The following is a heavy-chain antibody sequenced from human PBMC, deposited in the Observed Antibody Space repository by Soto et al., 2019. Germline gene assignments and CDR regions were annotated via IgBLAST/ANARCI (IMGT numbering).Heavy chain of an antibody. J-gene: IGHJ5*02. CDR1: GFAFANTW. D-gene: IGHD1-7*01. CDR2: IKTKAGGGAA. CDR3: TADRILVNYLWVGWFDT. V-gene: IGHV3-15*07. Sequence: EAQLVESGGGLVKPGDSVRLSCSGSGFAFANTWINWVRQAPGKGLEWVGRIKTKAGGGAATYAPPMKGRFSISRDDSHQPAYLQMNSLRIEDTAVYYCTADRILVNYLWVGWFDTWGQGAQVTVSS.